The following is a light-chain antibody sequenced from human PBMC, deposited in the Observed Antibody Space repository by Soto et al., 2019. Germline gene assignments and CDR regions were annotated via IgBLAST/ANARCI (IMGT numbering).Light chain of an antibody. J-gene: IGKJ3*01. CDR3: RQMAGP. Sequence: ELVMTQSPASLSVSPGERATLSRRASQSVSINLAWYQQKPGQAPRLLIYGASTRATGVPAKFSGSGSGTEFTLTITSLQSEDSAVYYCRQMAGPFAPGTKVDIK. CDR2: GAS. CDR1: QSVSIN. V-gene: IGKV3-15*01.